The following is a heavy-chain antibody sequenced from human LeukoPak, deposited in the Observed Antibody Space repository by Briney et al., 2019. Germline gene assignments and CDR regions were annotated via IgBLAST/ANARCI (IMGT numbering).Heavy chain of an antibody. CDR1: GFTFSSYW. J-gene: IGHJ6*02. D-gene: IGHD3-16*01. V-gene: IGHV3-7*01. CDR3: ARDGGIIRFGGQDI. Sequence: GGSLRLSCAASGFTFSSYWMSWVRQAPGKGLEWVANMNRDGSEKNYVDSIKGRFTISRDNAANSLYLQMNSLRVEDTAVYYCARDGGIIRFGGQDIWGQGTTVIVS. CDR2: MNRDGSEK.